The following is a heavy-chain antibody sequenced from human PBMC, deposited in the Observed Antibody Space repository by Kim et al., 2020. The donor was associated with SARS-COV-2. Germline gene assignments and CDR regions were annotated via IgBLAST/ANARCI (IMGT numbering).Heavy chain of an antibody. Sequence: GGSLRLSCAASGFTFSSYAMHWVRQAPGKGLEWVAVISYDGSNKYYADSVKGRFTISRDNSKNTLYLQMNSLRAEDTAVYYCASGNYYGSGSYPDYFDYWGQGTLVTVSS. J-gene: IGHJ4*02. CDR3: ASGNYYGSGSYPDYFDY. CDR1: GFTFSSYA. V-gene: IGHV3-30*04. D-gene: IGHD3-10*01. CDR2: ISYDGSNK.